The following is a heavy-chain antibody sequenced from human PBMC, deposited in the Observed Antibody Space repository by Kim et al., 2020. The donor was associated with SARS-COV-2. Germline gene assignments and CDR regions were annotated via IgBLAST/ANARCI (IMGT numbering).Heavy chain of an antibody. Sequence: GGSLRLSCAASGFTFNSYWMSWSRQTAGKVLERVSNINEDGSEEYYVDSVKGRFSISSDNAKNSLFLQMDRLRAEDTAIYYCARVIVMVPGSSDHFDYWGQETLATVSS. D-gene: IGHD2-2*01. CDR1: GFTFNSYW. CDR2: INEDGSEE. J-gene: IGHJ4*02. CDR3: ARVIVMVPGSSDHFDY. V-gene: IGHV3-7*01.